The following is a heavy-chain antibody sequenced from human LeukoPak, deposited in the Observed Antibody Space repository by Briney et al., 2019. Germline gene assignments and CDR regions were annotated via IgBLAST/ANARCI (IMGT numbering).Heavy chain of an antibody. V-gene: IGHV1-18*01. CDR2: ISAYNGNT. CDR3: ARSQLPTYYDFWSGPLRFDP. CDR1: GYTFTSYG. Sequence: ASVKVSCKASGYTFTSYGVSWVRQAPRQGLEWMGWISAYNGNTNYAQKLQGRVTMTTDTSTSTAYMELRSLRSDDTAVYYCARSQLPTYYDFWSGPLRFDPWGQGTLVTVSS. D-gene: IGHD3-3*01. J-gene: IGHJ5*02.